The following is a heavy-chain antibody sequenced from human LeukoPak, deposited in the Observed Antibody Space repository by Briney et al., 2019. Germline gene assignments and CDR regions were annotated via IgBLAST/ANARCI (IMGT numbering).Heavy chain of an antibody. CDR3: ARGIAVDPIGEYYYYYMDV. CDR1: GYTFSSYY. CDR2: INPSGGGT. D-gene: IGHD6-19*01. Sequence: ASVKVSCKASGYTFSSYYMHWVRQAPGQGLEWMGIINPSGGGTTYAQQFQGRVTMTRDTSTSTVYMELSSLRSEDTAVYYCARGIAVDPIGEYYYYYMDVWGKGTTVTISS. J-gene: IGHJ6*03. V-gene: IGHV1-46*01.